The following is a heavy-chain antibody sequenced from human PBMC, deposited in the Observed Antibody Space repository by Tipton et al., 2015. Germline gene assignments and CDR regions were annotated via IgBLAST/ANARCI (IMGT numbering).Heavy chain of an antibody. CDR2: TYYRSNWNN. Sequence: GLVKPSQTLSLTCAISGDSVSSNTAAWHWIRQSPSRGLEWLGRTYYRSNWNNDYAVSVKSRITITPDTSKNQFTLHLNSVTPDDTAMYYCARGERGDFDAWGQGTLVTVSS. J-gene: IGHJ4*02. V-gene: IGHV6-1*01. D-gene: IGHD4-17*01. CDR1: GDSVSSNTAA. CDR3: ARGERGDFDA.